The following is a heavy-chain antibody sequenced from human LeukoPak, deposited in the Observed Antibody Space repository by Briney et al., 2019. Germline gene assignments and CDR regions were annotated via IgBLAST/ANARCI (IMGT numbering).Heavy chain of an antibody. D-gene: IGHD2-8*02. V-gene: IGHV4-4*07. J-gene: IGHJ5*02. CDR1: GGSISSYY. Sequence: SETLSLTCTVSGGSISSYYWSWIRQPAGKGLEWIGRIYTSGSTNYNPSLKSRVTMSVDTAKNHFSLKLSSVTAADTATYYCARDAHCTGIACYSPYNWFDPWGQGTLVTVSS. CDR2: IYTSGST. CDR3: ARDAHCTGIACYSPYNWFDP.